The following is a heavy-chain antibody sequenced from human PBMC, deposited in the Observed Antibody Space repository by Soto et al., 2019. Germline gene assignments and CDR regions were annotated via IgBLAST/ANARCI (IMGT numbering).Heavy chain of an antibody. Sequence: GGSLRLSCAASGFTFSSYAMSWVRQAPGKGLEWVSAISGSGGSTYYADSVKGRFTISRDNSKNTLYLQMNSLRAEDTAVYYCSKTPSWWYQLPLGYYYGMDVWGQGTTVTVSS. CDR3: SKTPSWWYQLPLGYYYGMDV. J-gene: IGHJ6*02. V-gene: IGHV3-23*01. D-gene: IGHD2-2*01. CDR2: ISGSGGST. CDR1: GFTFSSYA.